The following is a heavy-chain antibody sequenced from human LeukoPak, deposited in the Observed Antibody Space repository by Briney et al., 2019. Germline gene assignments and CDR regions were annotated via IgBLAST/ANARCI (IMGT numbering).Heavy chain of an antibody. CDR2: ISSSGSTI. Sequence: GGSLRLSCAASGFTFSSYAMNWVRQAPGKGLEWVSYISSSGSTIYYADSVKGRFTISRDNAKNSLYLQMNSLRAEDTAVYYCARVAAAGTYYFDSWGQGALVTVSS. V-gene: IGHV3-48*03. CDR3: ARVAAAGTYYFDS. D-gene: IGHD6-13*01. J-gene: IGHJ4*02. CDR1: GFTFSSYA.